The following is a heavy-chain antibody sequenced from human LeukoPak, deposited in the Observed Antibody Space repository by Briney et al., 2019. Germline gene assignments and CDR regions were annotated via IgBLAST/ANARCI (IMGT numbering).Heavy chain of an antibody. D-gene: IGHD1-26*01. CDR2: ISSSSSYI. CDR3: ARDIVGATTIPDY. Sequence: PGGSLRLSCAASGFTFSSYSMNWVRQAPGKGLEWVSSISSSSSYIYYADSVKGRFTISRDNAKNSLYLQMNSLRAEDTAVYYCARDIVGATTIPDYWGQGTLVTVSS. CDR1: GFTFSSYS. V-gene: IGHV3-21*01. J-gene: IGHJ4*02.